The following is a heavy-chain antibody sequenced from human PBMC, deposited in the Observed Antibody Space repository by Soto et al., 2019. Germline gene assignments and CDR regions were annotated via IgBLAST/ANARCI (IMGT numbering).Heavy chain of an antibody. D-gene: IGHD2-2*01. Sequence: SETLSLTCTVSGGSISSSNWWSWVRQPPGKGLEWIGEIYHSGSTNYNPSLKSRVTISVDKSKNQFSLKLSSVTAADTAVYYCASLPATSDFDYWGQGTLVTVSS. V-gene: IGHV4-4*02. CDR3: ASLPATSDFDY. CDR1: GGSISSSNW. J-gene: IGHJ4*02. CDR2: IYHSGST.